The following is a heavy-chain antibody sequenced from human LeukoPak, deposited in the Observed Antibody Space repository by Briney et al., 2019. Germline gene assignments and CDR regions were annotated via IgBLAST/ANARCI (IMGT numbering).Heavy chain of an antibody. CDR1: GVSVSSGSYY. CDR2: IYYSGST. CDR3: VRVVAVLAYGMDV. J-gene: IGHJ6*02. Sequence: SETLSLTCTVSGVSVSSGSYYWSWIRQPPGKELEWIGYIYYSGSTNYNPSLKSRVTISVDTSKNQFSLKLSSVTAADTAVYYCVRVVAVLAYGMDVWGQGTTVTVSS. D-gene: IGHD2-15*01. V-gene: IGHV4-61*01.